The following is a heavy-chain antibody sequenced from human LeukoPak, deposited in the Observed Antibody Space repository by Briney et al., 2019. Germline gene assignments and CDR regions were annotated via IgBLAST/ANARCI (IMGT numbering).Heavy chain of an antibody. CDR1: GFTFSDYS. J-gene: IGHJ4*02. CDR2: ISSSSTSI. Sequence: GGSLRLSCAVSGFTFSDYSMNWVRQVPGKGLEWISCISSSSTSIYYADSVRGRFTISRDNAKNSLYLQMNSLRDEDTAVYDCARDVEACSSSCWSVFDYWGQGILVTVSS. V-gene: IGHV3-48*02. CDR3: ARDVEACSSSCWSVFDY. D-gene: IGHD6-13*01.